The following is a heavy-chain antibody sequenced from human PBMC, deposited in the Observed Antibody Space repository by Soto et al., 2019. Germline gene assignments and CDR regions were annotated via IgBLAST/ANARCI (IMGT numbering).Heavy chain of an antibody. Sequence: GASVKVSCKASGGTFSSYAISWVRQAPGQGLEWMGWISAYNGETNYAQKVQGRVTMTADTSTSTVYMELRSLRFDDTAVYYCARDWGPHYMDVWGKGTTVTVSS. CDR2: ISAYNGET. V-gene: IGHV1-18*01. J-gene: IGHJ6*03. CDR3: ARDWGPHYMDV. D-gene: IGHD3-16*01. CDR1: GGTFSSYA.